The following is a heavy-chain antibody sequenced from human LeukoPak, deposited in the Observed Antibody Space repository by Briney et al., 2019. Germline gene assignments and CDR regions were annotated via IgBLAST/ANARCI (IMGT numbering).Heavy chain of an antibody. J-gene: IGHJ5*02. CDR3: AKDRLDPITMIVVAGPAGS. D-gene: IGHD3-22*01. V-gene: IGHV3-48*03. CDR2: ISSSGSTI. CDR1: GFTFNNYE. Sequence: GGSLRLSCAASGFTFNNYEMNWVRQAPGKGLEWVSYISSSGSTIYYTDSVKGRFTISRDNSKNTLYLQMNSLRAEDTAVYYCAKDRLDPITMIVVAGPAGSWGQGTLVTVSS.